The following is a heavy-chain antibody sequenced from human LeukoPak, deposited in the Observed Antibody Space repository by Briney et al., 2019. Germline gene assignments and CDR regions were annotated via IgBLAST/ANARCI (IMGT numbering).Heavy chain of an antibody. Sequence: SVKVSCKASGGTFSSYAISWERQAPGQGLEWMGGIIPIFGTANYAQKFQGRVTITADESTSTAYMELSSLRSEDTAVYYCARLGSYYYYDSSGYQSRFDPWGQGTLVTVFS. CDR2: IIPIFGTA. CDR3: ARLGSYYYYDSSGYQSRFDP. D-gene: IGHD3-22*01. J-gene: IGHJ5*02. V-gene: IGHV1-69*13. CDR1: GGTFSSYA.